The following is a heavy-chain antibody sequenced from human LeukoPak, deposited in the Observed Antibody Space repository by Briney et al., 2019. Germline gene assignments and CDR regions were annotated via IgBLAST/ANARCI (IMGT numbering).Heavy chain of an antibody. D-gene: IGHD3-10*01. CDR2: IKQDGSEK. V-gene: IGHV3-7*01. CDR1: GFTFSSYW. CDR3: ARDLGDAWFGELSNDY. Sequence: GGSLRLSCAASGFTFSSYWMSWVRQAPGKGLEWVANIKQDGSEKYYVDSVKGRFTISRDNAKNSLYLQMNSLRAEDTAVYYCARDLGDAWFGELSNDYWGQGTLVTVSS. J-gene: IGHJ4*02.